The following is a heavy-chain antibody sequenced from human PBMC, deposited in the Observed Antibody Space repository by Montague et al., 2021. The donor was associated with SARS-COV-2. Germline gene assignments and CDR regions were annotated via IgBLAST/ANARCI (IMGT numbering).Heavy chain of an antibody. D-gene: IGHD6-13*01. CDR3: ARGGSWLYYFDY. CDR2: TYYRSKWYN. J-gene: IGHJ4*02. Sequence: CAISGDSVSSDSAAWNWIRQSPSRGFEWLGRTYYRSKWYNDYAVSVKSRITINPDTSKNQFSLQLNSVTPEDTAVYYCARGGSWLYYFDYWGQGTLVTVSS. V-gene: IGHV6-1*01. CDR1: GDSVSSDSAA.